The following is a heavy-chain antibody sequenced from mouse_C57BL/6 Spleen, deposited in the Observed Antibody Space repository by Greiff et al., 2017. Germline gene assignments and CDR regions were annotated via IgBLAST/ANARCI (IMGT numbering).Heavy chain of an antibody. CDR2: IYPGNGDT. CDR3: ARSGIYYDYEWFAY. V-gene: IGHV1-12*01. CDR1: GYTFTSYN. Sequence: QVQLKESGAELVRPGASVKMSCKASGYTFTSYNMHWVKQTPRQGLEWIGAIYPGNGDTSYNQKFKGKATLTVDKSSSTAYMQLSSLTSEDSAVYFCARSGIYYDYEWFAYWGQGTLVTVSA. D-gene: IGHD2-4*01. J-gene: IGHJ3*01.